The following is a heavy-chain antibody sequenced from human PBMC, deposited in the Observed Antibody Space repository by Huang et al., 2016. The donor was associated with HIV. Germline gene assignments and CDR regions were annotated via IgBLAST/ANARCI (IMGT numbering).Heavy chain of an antibody. CDR2: IKTDGVGT. Sequence: MVESGGGLVQPGGSLRLSCSASGFTFGHYWMTWVRQAPGKVLQWMTNIKTDGVGTYYAAAVMGRFTTSRDNARNSVYLQMDTLRVDDTAVYYCGRASAYREYGADFWGQGTLVTVSS. D-gene: IGHD4-17*01. CDR1: GFTFGHYW. V-gene: IGHV3-7*04. J-gene: IGHJ4*02. CDR3: GRASAYREYGADF.